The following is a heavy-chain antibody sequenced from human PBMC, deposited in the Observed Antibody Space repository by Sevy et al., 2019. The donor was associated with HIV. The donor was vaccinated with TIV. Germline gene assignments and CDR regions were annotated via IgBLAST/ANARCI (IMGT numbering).Heavy chain of an antibody. Sequence: GGSLRLSCAASGFTFSSYAMSWARQAPGKGLEWVSTISNSGDSTNYADSVQGRFTISRDNSKNTLYLQMHSLRAEDTAVYYCAKDPIAAACNYFEYWGQGTLVTVSS. CDR3: AKDPIAAACNYFEY. V-gene: IGHV3-23*01. CDR2: ISNSGDST. CDR1: GFTFSSYA. D-gene: IGHD6-13*01. J-gene: IGHJ4*02.